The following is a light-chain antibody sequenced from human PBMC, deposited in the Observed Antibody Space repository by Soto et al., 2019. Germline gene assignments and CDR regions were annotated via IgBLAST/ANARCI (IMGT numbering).Light chain of an antibody. Sequence: EIVLTQSPATLSLSPGETATLSCRASQSVSSYLAWYQQKPGQAPRLLIYDASNRATGIPGRFSGGGSGTDFTLTISGLEPEDFAVYYCQHHSNWPPFGGGTKVEIK. V-gene: IGKV3-11*01. CDR2: DAS. J-gene: IGKJ4*01. CDR1: QSVSSY. CDR3: QHHSNWPP.